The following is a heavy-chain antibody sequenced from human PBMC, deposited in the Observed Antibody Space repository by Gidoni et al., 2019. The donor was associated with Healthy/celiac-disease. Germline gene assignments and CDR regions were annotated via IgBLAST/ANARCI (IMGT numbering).Heavy chain of an antibody. J-gene: IGHJ6*04. CDR1: GGPFTSYA. CDR3: ARSWDPGTGCSGGSCYGRCYYYGMDV. Sequence: VQLVHSGAPVKKPASSVMVSCKASGGPFTSYALSGVRQAPGQGLVWMGGTIPICGTANYEQKCKGRVTITADESTSTAYMEMSSLRSEDTAVYYCARSWDPGTGCSGGSCYGRCYYYGMDVWGKGTTVTVSS. V-gene: IGHV1-69*01. D-gene: IGHD2-15*01. CDR2: TIPICGTA.